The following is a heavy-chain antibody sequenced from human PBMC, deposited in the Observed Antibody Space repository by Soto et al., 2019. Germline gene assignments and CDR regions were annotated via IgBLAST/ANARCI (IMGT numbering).Heavy chain of an antibody. D-gene: IGHD1-26*01. V-gene: IGHV1-69*06. CDR1: GGTFSTYP. CDR2: IIPIYGTA. J-gene: IGHJ3*02. Sequence: QVQLVQSGAEVKRPGSSVKISCTASGGTFSTYPVHWVRQAPGQGLEWMGAIIPIYGTANFAQKFQGRVTLTAEKPTTTAYMERKSMKSEDMAVYDFAREVASKVGATGTLDMWGQAKMVYVSS. CDR3: AREVASKVGATGTLDM.